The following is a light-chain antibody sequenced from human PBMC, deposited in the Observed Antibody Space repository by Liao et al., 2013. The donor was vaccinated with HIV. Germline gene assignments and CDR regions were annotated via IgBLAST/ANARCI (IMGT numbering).Light chain of an antibody. J-gene: IGLJ1*01. Sequence: SYVLTQPPSVSVAPGKTATITCGGNNIGSKSVHWYQQKPGQAPVLVIYYDSDRPSGIPERFSGSNSGNTATLTISRVEAGDEADYYCQAWDRTTACVFGTGTKVTVL. CDR1: NIGSKS. V-gene: IGLV3-21*01. CDR2: YDS. CDR3: QAWDRTTACV.